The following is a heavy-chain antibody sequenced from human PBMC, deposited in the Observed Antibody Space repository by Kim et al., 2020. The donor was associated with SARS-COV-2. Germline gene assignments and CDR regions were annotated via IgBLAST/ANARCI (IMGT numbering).Heavy chain of an antibody. Sequence: LTISRDNAKNSLYLQMNSLRAEDTAVYYCARVVGGYGSGSYYYYYGMDVWGQGTTVTVSS. CDR3: ARVVGGYGSGSYYYYYGMDV. J-gene: IGHJ6*02. V-gene: IGHV3-11*01. D-gene: IGHD3-10*01.